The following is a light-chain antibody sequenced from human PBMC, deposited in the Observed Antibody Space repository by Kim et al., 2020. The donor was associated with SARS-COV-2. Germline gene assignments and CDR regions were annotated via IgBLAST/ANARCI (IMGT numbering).Light chain of an antibody. CDR1: NIGSKN. J-gene: IGLJ3*02. CDR3: QVWDSSTEE. CDR2: RDS. V-gene: IGLV3-9*01. Sequence: SYELTQPLSVSVALGQTARITCGGNNIGSKNVHWYQQKPGQAPVLVIYRDSNRPSGIPERFSGSNSGNTATLTISRAQAGDEADYYCQVWDSSTEEFGGGTQLTVL.